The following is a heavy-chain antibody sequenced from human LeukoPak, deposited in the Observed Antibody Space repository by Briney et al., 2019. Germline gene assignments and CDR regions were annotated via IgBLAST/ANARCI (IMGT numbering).Heavy chain of an antibody. CDR1: VGSINNYY. Sequence: KPSETLSLTCTVSVGSINNYYWSWIRQPPGKGLECIGYIYYSGSTNYNPSLKSRVTISVDTSKNQCSLKLNSVTAADTAVYYCARGHRTLGTLSERCWFDPWGQGTLVTVSS. CDR3: ARGHRTLGTLSERCWFDP. D-gene: IGHD1-1*01. CDR2: IYYSGST. V-gene: IGHV4-59*12. J-gene: IGHJ5*02.